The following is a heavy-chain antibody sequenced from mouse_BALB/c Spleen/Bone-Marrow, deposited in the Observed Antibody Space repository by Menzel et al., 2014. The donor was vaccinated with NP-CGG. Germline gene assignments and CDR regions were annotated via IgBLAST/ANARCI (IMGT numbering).Heavy chain of an antibody. CDR2: IYPGDGDT. CDR1: GYAFSSYW. D-gene: IGHD1-1*01. CDR3: ARFTTVVYFDY. V-gene: IGHV1-80*01. J-gene: IGHJ2*01. Sequence: VQLQESGAELVRPGSSVKISCKASGYAFSSYWMNWVKQRPGQGLEWIGQIYPGDGDTNYNGKFKGKATLTADKSSSTAYMELSSLTSEDSAVYYCARFTTVVYFDYWGQGTPLTVSS.